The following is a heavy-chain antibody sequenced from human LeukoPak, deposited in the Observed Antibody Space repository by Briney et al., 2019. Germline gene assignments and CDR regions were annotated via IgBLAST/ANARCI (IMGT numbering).Heavy chain of an antibody. Sequence: PSETLSPTCAVYGGSFSGYYWSWIRQPPGKGLEWIGEINHSGSTNYNPSLKSRVTISVDTSKNQFSLKLSSVTAADTAVYYCARGAGDGGTVDYWGQGTLVTVSS. J-gene: IGHJ4*02. CDR3: ARGAGDGGTVDY. D-gene: IGHD4-23*01. CDR1: GGSFSGYY. CDR2: INHSGST. V-gene: IGHV4-34*01.